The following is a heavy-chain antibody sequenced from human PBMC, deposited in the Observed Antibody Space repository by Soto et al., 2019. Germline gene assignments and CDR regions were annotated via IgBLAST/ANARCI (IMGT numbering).Heavy chain of an antibody. V-gene: IGHV1-2*04. Sequence: QVQLVQSGADVKKPGASVKVSCKASGYTFSDYYIHWVRQAPGQGLEWMGWINPNSGVINYAQSFRGWVTMTSDTSISTAYMELSRQRSDDTAVYFCARGIASTRKNFYYYMDVWGKGTTVTVSS. D-gene: IGHD2-2*01. CDR1: GYTFSDYY. J-gene: IGHJ6*03. CDR3: ARGIASTRKNFYYYMDV. CDR2: INPNSGVI.